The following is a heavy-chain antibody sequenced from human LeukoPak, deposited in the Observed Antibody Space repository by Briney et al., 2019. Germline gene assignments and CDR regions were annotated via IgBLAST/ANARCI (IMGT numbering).Heavy chain of an antibody. V-gene: IGHV3-23*01. CDR3: AKVKTDYGSGSYWNYYYYGMDV. D-gene: IGHD3-10*01. CDR2: ISGSGGST. Sequence: GGSLRLSCAASGFTFTNVWMSWVRQAPGKGLEWVSAISGSGGSTYYADSVKGRFTISRDNSKNTLYLQMNSLRAEDTAVYYCAKVKTDYGSGSYWNYYYYGMDVWGQGTTVTVSS. CDR1: GFTFTNVW. J-gene: IGHJ6*02.